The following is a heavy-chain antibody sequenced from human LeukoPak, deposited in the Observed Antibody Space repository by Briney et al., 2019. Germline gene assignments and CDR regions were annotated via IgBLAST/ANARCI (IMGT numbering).Heavy chain of an antibody. D-gene: IGHD3-10*01. Sequence: GGSLRLSCAASGFTFDDFGMSWVRHAPGKGLECVSTINWNGDRTGYADSVKGRFTISRDNAKNCLYLQMNSLRAEDTAFYYCARLRSSGASGSLDYWGQGNLVTVSS. CDR3: ARLRSSGASGSLDY. J-gene: IGHJ4*02. CDR2: INWNGDRT. CDR1: GFTFDDFG. V-gene: IGHV3-20*04.